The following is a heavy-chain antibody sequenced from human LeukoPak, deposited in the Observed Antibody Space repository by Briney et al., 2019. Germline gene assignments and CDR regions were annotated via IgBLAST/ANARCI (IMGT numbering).Heavy chain of an antibody. D-gene: IGHD2-15*01. J-gene: IGHJ4*02. V-gene: IGHV4-59*13. CDR1: GDSLNYYY. CDR3: ARKGGHFDN. Sequence: SETLSLTCTVSGDSLNYYYWSWIRQSPGKGLEWIGYVYYNGSAKYNPSLKSRVTISVDMSKNQFSLKVSSVTAADTAIYYCARKGGHFDNWGQGTLVTVSS. CDR2: VYYNGSA.